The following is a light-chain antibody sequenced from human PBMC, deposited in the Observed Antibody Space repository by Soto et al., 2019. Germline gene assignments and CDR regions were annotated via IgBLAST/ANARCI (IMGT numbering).Light chain of an antibody. CDR3: MQGTQWPPLYT. CDR2: KVS. J-gene: IGKJ2*01. Sequence: DVVMTQSPLSLPVTLGQPASISCRSSHSLVYSDGNTYLNWYQQRPGQSPRHLIHKVSNRDSGVPDRFSGSGSATDFTLKISRVEAEDVGVYYCMQGTQWPPLYTFGQGTKLEIK. CDR1: HSLVYSDGNTY. V-gene: IGKV2-30*01.